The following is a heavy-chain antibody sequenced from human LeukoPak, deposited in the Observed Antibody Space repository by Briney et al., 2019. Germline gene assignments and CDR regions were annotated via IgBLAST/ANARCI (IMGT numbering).Heavy chain of an antibody. CDR1: GDSISSYY. D-gene: IGHD6-6*01. J-gene: IGHJ3*02. V-gene: IGHV4-39*01. Sequence: SETLSLTCTVSGDSISSYYWGWIRQPPGKGPEWIGSFSDGRNTHYNPSFESRVIISVDTSKNQFSLKLSSVTAADTAVYYCDSSSSGAFDIWGQGTMVTVSS. CDR3: DSSSSGAFDI. CDR2: FSDGRNT.